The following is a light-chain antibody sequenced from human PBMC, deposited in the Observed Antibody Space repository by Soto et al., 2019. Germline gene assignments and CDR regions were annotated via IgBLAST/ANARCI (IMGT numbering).Light chain of an antibody. CDR1: QSISSW. CDR3: QQYSSWGT. Sequence: DIPMTQSPSTLSASVGDRVTITCRASQSISSWLAWYQQKPGKAPKLLIYKASTLESGVPGRFSGSGSGTEFSLTISSLQPDDFATYYCQQYSSWGTFGQGTKVEIK. J-gene: IGKJ1*01. CDR2: KAS. V-gene: IGKV1-5*03.